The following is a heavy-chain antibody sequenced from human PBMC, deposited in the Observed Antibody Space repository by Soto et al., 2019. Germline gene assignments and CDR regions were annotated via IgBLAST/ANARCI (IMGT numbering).Heavy chain of an antibody. CDR3: ARGPSGDKVDS. CDR2: IYNGGST. Sequence: QVQLQESGPGLVKPSQTLSLTCTVSGGSISTVNYWWSWIRQSPDMGLEWIGHIYNGGSTYNNPSLASRVTQSVATSNNQPSLTLSSVSAADAAGYYCARGPSGDKVDSWGQGTLVTVSS. D-gene: IGHD7-27*01. V-gene: IGHV4-30-4*08. CDR1: GGSISTVNYW. J-gene: IGHJ4*02.